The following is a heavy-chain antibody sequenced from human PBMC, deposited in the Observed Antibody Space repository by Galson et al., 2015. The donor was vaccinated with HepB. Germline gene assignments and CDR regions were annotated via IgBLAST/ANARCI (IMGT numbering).Heavy chain of an antibody. D-gene: IGHD3-3*01. V-gene: IGHV2-5*01. CDR1: GFSLSTSGVG. CDR2: IYWNDDK. Sequence: PALVKPTQTLTLTCTFSGFSLSTSGVGVGWIRQPPGKALEWLALIYWNDDKRYSPSLKSRLTITKDTSKNQVVLTMTNMDPVDTATYYCAHSIAIFGVVIRVVNYFDYWGQGTLVTVSS. CDR3: AHSIAIFGVVIRVVNYFDY. J-gene: IGHJ4*02.